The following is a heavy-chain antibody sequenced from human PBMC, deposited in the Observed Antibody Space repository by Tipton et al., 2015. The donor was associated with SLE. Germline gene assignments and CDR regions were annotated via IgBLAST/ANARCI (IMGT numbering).Heavy chain of an antibody. V-gene: IGHV4-61*02. D-gene: IGHD3-3*01. J-gene: IGHJ3*02. CDR1: GGSISSGSYY. CDR2: IYTSGST. Sequence: TLSLTCTVSGGSISSGSYYWSWIRQPAGKGLEWIGRIYTSGSTNYNPSLKSRVTISVDTSKNQFSLKLSSVTAADTAVYYCARGFLEWLFDDAFDIWGQGTMVTASS. CDR3: ARGFLEWLFDDAFDI.